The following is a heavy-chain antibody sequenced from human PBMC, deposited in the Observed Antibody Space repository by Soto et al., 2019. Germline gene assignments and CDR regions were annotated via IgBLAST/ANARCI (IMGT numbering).Heavy chain of an antibody. CDR2: IKQDGSEK. CDR1: GFTFSSYW. Sequence: EVQLVESGGGLVQPGGSLRLSCAASGFTFSSYWMSWVRQAPGKGLEWVANIKQDGSEKYYVDSVKGRFTISKDNAKNSLYLQMNSLRAEDTAVYYCVRDRKVTDYYYYGMDVWGQGTTVTVSS. D-gene: IGHD2-21*02. V-gene: IGHV3-7*01. J-gene: IGHJ6*02. CDR3: VRDRKVTDYYYYGMDV.